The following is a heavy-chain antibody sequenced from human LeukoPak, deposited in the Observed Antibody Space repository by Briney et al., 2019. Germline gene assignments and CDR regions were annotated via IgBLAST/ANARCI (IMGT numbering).Heavy chain of an antibody. CDR3: ARPAADY. D-gene: IGHD2-2*01. Sequence: PGGSLRLSCATSGLTLSHYAMHWVRQAPGKGLEWVAVISYDGSEKYYADSVKGRFTISRDNSKNTLYLQMNSLGAEDTAVYYCARPAADYWGQGTLVTVSS. CDR2: ISYDGSEK. J-gene: IGHJ4*02. V-gene: IGHV3-30-3*01. CDR1: GLTLSHYA.